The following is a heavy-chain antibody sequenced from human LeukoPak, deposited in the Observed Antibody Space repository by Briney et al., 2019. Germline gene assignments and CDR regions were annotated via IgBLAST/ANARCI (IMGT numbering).Heavy chain of an antibody. CDR3: ARGRFYGFSGDS. CDR2: IYHSGST. J-gene: IGHJ4*02. CDR1: GGSISTGGYY. D-gene: IGHD2/OR15-2a*01. V-gene: IGHV4-31*03. Sequence: SQTLSLTCTVSGGSISTGGYYWNWIRQHPGKGLEWIAFIYHSGSTSYNPSLKSRLSISVDTSKNQFSLKLNSVTAADTAVYYCARGRFYGFSGDSWGQGTLVTVSS.